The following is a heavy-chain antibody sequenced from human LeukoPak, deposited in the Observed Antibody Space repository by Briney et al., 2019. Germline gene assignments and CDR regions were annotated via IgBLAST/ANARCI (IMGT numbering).Heavy chain of an antibody. CDR3: ARAPARLWYYYYGMDV. CDR2: INHSGST. J-gene: IGHJ6*02. Sequence: SETLSLTCAIYGGSFSGYYWSWIRQPPGKGLEWIGEINHSGSTNYNPSLKSRVTISVDTSKNQFSLKLSSVTAADTAVYYCARAPARLWYYYYGMDVWGQGTTVTVSS. CDR1: GGSFSGYY. V-gene: IGHV4-34*01. D-gene: IGHD2-15*01.